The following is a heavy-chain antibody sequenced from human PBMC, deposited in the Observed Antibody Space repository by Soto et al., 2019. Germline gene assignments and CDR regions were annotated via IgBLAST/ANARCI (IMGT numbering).Heavy chain of an antibody. V-gene: IGHV1-3*01. CDR2: INVANGNT. J-gene: IGHJ4*02. D-gene: IGHD3-10*01. CDR1: GYDFSSYP. Sequence: QVQLVQSGAEVKKPGASVKVSCKASGYDFSSYPINWVRQAPGQRPEWVGWINVANGNTHYSRKVQDRVTITRDTSATTVYMLLSSLRSEDTAVYFCARRGLPSTMGGAGWAYLDHWGQGTLVTVSS. CDR3: ARRGLPSTMGGAGWAYLDH.